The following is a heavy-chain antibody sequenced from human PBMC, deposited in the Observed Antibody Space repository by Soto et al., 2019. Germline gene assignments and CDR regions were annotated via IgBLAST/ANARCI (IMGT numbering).Heavy chain of an antibody. J-gene: IGHJ5*02. D-gene: IGHD3-9*01. Sequence: GASVKVSCKASGYTFTAHYMHWVRQAPGQGLEWMGLIDPRGGRTSYAQKFQGRVVMTRDTSTSTVYMELSSLRSEDSALYYCTRESRVPPDDLLTGCSGWWIDPWGQGTLVTVSS. CDR3: TRESRVPPDDLLTGCSGWWIDP. CDR1: GYTFTAHY. V-gene: IGHV1-46*03. CDR2: IDPRGGRT.